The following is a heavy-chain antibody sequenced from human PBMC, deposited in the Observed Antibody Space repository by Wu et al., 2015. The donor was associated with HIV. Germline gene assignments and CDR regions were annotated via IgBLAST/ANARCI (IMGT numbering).Heavy chain of an antibody. CDR2: IKPSSGLI. V-gene: IGHV1-2*02. CDR1: GYTFTDFY. CDR3: ATGYSLDY. Sequence: QVQLVQSGAEVKKPGASVKVSCKASGYTFTDFYIHWVRQAPGQGLEWMGWIKPSSGLINYAPKFQGRVTMTRDTSINTAYVEMSRLRSDDTAVYYCATGYSLDYWGQGTLVTVSS. J-gene: IGHJ4*02. D-gene: IGHD5-18*01.